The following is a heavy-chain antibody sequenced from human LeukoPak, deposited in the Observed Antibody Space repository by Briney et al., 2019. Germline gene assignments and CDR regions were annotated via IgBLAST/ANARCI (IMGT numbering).Heavy chain of an antibody. Sequence: SVKVSCKASGGTFSSYAISWVRQASGQGLEWMGGIIPVFGTANYAQKFQGRVTITADESTSTAYMELSSLRSEDTAVYYCARDRVVGLGIDNAFNIWGHGTMVTVSS. J-gene: IGHJ3*02. D-gene: IGHD2-15*01. V-gene: IGHV1-69*13. CDR1: GGTFSSYA. CDR2: IIPVFGTA. CDR3: ARDRVVGLGIDNAFNI.